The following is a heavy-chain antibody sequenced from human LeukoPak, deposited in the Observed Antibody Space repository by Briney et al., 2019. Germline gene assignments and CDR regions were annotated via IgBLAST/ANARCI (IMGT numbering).Heavy chain of an antibody. J-gene: IGHJ4*02. CDR2: ISAHNGNT. D-gene: IGHD6-19*01. Sequence: ASVKVSCKASGYTFTSYGINWVRQAPGQGLEWMGWISAHNGNTNYAQKFQGRVTMTRDTSASTAYMELRSLRSDDTAVYYCARGWDAWRKVTVAGAPLTDFDYWGQGTLVTVSS. CDR1: GYTFTSYG. CDR3: ARGWDAWRKVTVAGAPLTDFDY. V-gene: IGHV1-18*01.